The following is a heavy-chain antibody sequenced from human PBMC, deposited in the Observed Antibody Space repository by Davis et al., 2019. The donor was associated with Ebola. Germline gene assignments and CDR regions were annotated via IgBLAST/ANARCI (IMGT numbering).Heavy chain of an antibody. CDR3: ASVDDEWLFNAFDI. V-gene: IGHV3-23*01. D-gene: IGHD3-3*01. J-gene: IGHJ3*02. Sequence: GESLKISCAASGFTFSSYAMSWVRQTPGKGLEWVSAISGSGGSTYYADSVKGRFTISRDNSKNTLYLQMNSLRAEDTAVYYCASVDDEWLFNAFDIWGKGTMVTVSS. CDR2: ISGSGGST. CDR1: GFTFSSYA.